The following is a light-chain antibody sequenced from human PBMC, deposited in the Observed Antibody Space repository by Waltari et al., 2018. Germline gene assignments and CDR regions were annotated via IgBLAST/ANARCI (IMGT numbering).Light chain of an antibody. Sequence: QSALTQPPSVSGSPGPSVTIYCTGPSSDGGGYNSVSWYQQSPGTAPKLVIFVVRNRPSGVPDRFSVSKSGNTASLTIFGLQAEDEADYYCTSYTGYSTYVFGTGTKVTVL. V-gene: IGLV2-18*02. CDR2: VVR. CDR1: SSDGGGYNS. J-gene: IGLJ1*01. CDR3: TSYTGYSTYV.